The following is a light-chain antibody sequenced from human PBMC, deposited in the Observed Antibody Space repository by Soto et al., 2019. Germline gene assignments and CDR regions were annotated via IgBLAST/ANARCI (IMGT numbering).Light chain of an antibody. V-gene: IGKV3-11*01. CDR2: DAS. J-gene: IGKJ2*01. CDR1: QSVSSY. Sequence: EIVLTQSPATLSLSPGERATLSCRASQSVSSYLAWYQQKPGQAPRLLIYDASNRATGIPARFSGSGSGTAFTLTISRLEPEDFDVYYCQKRSNWPYTFGQGTKLEIK. CDR3: QKRSNWPYT.